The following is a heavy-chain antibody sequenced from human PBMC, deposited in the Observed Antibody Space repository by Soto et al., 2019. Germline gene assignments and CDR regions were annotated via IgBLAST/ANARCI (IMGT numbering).Heavy chain of an antibody. CDR2: ISGGGGST. CDR3: ATFSSSSCY. D-gene: IGHD6-6*01. V-gene: IGHV3-23*01. CDR1: AFTFGAYA. Sequence: EVQLLESGGGLVQPGGSLRLSCAASAFTFGAYAMTWVRQAPGKGLEWVSSISGGGGSTSYADSVKGRFTISRDNSKNTLYLQMNSLRAADTAVHYCATFSSSSCYWGQGTLVTVSS. J-gene: IGHJ4*02.